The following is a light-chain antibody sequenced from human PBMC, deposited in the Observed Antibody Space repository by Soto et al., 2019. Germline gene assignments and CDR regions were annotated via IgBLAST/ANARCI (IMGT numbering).Light chain of an antibody. Sequence: DIQMTQSPSTLSASVGDRVTITFRASQSISSWLAWYQQKPGKAPKLLIYDASSLECGVPSRFSGSGSGTEFTLTISSLQPDDFATYYCQQYNSYSPYTFGQGTKLEIK. CDR2: DAS. J-gene: IGKJ2*01. V-gene: IGKV1-5*01. CDR3: QQYNSYSPYT. CDR1: QSISSW.